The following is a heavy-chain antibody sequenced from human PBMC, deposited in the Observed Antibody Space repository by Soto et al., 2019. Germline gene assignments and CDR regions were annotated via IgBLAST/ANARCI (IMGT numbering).Heavy chain of an antibody. CDR1: GGSIITSNW. V-gene: IGHV4-4*02. CDR2: IYHVGSS. Sequence: SETLSLTCDVSGGSIITSNWWSWLRQPPGKELEWIGEIYHVGSSNYNPSLKSRVTISVDNSKNILYLQMNSLRAEDTAIYYCAREVVDTSGYFDYWGQGTLVTVSS. J-gene: IGHJ4*02. CDR3: AREVVDTSGYFDY. D-gene: IGHD5-18*01.